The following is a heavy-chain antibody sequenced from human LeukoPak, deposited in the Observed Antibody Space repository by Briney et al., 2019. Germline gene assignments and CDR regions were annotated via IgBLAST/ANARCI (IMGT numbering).Heavy chain of an antibody. D-gene: IGHD2-15*01. CDR2: LDESGRP. V-gene: IGHV4-39*07. CDR1: GGSIRSGRHH. J-gene: IGHJ6*03. Sequence: SETLSLTCSVSGGSIRSGRHHWAWVRQPPGKGLEFIGSLDESGRPYYNAPLKSRVTISEDSSGKQFSLSLSSVTAADTAVYFCARDLGGYPFFMGVWGRGTTVIVSS. CDR3: ARDLGGYPFFMGV.